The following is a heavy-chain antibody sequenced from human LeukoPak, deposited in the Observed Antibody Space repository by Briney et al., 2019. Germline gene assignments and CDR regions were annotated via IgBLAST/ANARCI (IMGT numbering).Heavy chain of an antibody. CDR3: ARGGRSIFGVADY. CDR1: GFTFSSYW. V-gene: IGHV3-7*03. J-gene: IGHJ4*02. CDR2: IKQDGSEK. D-gene: IGHD3-3*01. Sequence: GGSLRLSCAAAGFTFSSYWMSWVRQAPGKGLEWVANIKQDGSEKYYVDSVKGRFTISRDNAKNSLYLQMNSLRAEDTAVYYCARGGRSIFGVADYWGQGTLVTVSS.